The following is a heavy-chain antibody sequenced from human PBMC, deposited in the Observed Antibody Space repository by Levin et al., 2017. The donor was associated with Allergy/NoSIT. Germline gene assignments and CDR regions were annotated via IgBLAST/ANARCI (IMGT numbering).Heavy chain of an antibody. Sequence: KPSETLSLTCTVSGDSVSSHYWNWIRQPPGKGLEWIGYVSNSGNTNFNPSLKSRVTMSVDTSKNQFSLKLSSVTAADTAVYYCARYGVYGQGTFDIWGQGTMVTVSS. D-gene: IGHD4-17*01. J-gene: IGHJ3*02. CDR1: GDSVSSHY. V-gene: IGHV4-59*02. CDR2: VSNSGNT. CDR3: ARYGVYGQGTFDI.